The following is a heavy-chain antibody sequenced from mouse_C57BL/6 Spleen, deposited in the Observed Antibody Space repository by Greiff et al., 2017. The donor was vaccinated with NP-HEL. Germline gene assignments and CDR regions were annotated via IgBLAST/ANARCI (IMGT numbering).Heavy chain of an antibody. CDR2: IYPRDGST. CDR3: ARLAIYYYGSQYFDV. Sequence: QVQLQQSDAELVKPGASVKISCKVSGYTFTDHTIHWMKQRPEQGLEWIGYIYPRDGSTKYNEKFKGKATLTADKSSSTAYMQLNSLTSEDSAVYFCARLAIYYYGSQYFDVWGTGTTVTVSS. CDR1: GYTFTDHT. J-gene: IGHJ1*03. V-gene: IGHV1-78*01. D-gene: IGHD1-1*01.